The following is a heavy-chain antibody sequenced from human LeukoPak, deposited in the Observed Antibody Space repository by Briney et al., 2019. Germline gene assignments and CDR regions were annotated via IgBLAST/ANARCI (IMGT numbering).Heavy chain of an antibody. Sequence: SETLSLTCTVSGGSISSSSYYWGWIRQPPGKGLEWIGSIYYSGSTYYNPSLKSRVTISVDTSKNQFSLKLSSVTAADTAVYYCARLPVWFGELPVGHFDYWGQGVLVSVSS. J-gene: IGHJ4*02. V-gene: IGHV4-39*01. CDR1: GGSISSSSYY. CDR3: ARLPVWFGELPVGHFDY. D-gene: IGHD3-10*01. CDR2: IYYSGST.